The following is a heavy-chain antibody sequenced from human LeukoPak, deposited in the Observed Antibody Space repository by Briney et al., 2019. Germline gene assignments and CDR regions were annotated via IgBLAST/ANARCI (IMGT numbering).Heavy chain of an antibody. D-gene: IGHD1-26*01. CDR2: ISSDGRNE. V-gene: IGHV3-30*18. J-gene: IGHJ4*02. CDR3: SKDGTPKFDY. Sequence: GGSLRLSCVASTFTFNTYGMLWVRQAPGKGLEWVATISSDGRNEHYADSVLGRFTISRDNSKNTLYLRMDNLKAEDTAVYYCSKDGTPKFDYWGQGTLVTVSS. CDR1: TFTFNTYG.